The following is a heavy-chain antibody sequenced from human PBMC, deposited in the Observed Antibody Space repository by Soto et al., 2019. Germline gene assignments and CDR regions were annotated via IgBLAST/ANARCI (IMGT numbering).Heavy chain of an antibody. V-gene: IGHV3-33*01. CDR3: TRELQEGPLYYYYGMDV. CDR2: IWYDGSNK. CDR1: GFTFSSYG. J-gene: IGHJ6*02. Sequence: HPGGSLRLSCAASGFTFSSYGMHWVRQAPGKGLEWVAVIWYDGSNKYYADSVKGRFTISRDNSKNTLYLQMNSLRAEDTAVYYCTRELQEGPLYYYYGMDVWGQGTTVTVSS. D-gene: IGHD3-10*01.